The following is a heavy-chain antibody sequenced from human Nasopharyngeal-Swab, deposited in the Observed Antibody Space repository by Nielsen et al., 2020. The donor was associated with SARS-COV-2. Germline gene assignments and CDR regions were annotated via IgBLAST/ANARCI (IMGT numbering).Heavy chain of an antibody. J-gene: IGHJ3*02. CDR1: GFSLIPSGMC. V-gene: IGHV2-70*01. CDR3: ARTPPTIAAHAFDI. D-gene: IGHD6-13*01. Sequence: SGPTLVKPTQTLTLTCTFSGFSLIPSGMCVSWIRQPPGKALEWLALIYWDDDKYYSTSLKTRLTISKDTSKNQVVLTVTDMDPVDTATYYCARTPPTIAAHAFDIWGQGTMVTVSS. CDR2: IYWDDDK.